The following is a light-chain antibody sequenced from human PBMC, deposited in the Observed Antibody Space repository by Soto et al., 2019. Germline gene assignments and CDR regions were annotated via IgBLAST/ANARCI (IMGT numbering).Light chain of an antibody. Sequence: EIVMTQSPDTLPVSPGERATLSCRASQSVSSNLGWYQQKRGQAPRLLIYGASTRATGIPARFSGSGSGTEFTLTISSLQSEDFAVYYCQQYNNWPPYTFGQGTKLEIK. CDR3: QQYNNWPPYT. CDR1: QSVSSN. CDR2: GAS. V-gene: IGKV3-15*01. J-gene: IGKJ2*01.